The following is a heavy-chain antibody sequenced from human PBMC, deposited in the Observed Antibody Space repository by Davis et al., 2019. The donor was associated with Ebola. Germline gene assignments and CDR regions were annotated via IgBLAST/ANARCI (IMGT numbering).Heavy chain of an antibody. Sequence: GGSLRLSCAASGFTFSSYGMHWVRQAPGKGLEWVAVISYDGSNKYYADSVKGRFTISRDNSKNTLYLQMNSLRAEDTAVYYCCHGGFDYWGQGTLVTVSS. J-gene: IGHJ4*02. CDR3: CHGGFDY. V-gene: IGHV3-30*03. CDR2: ISYDGSNK. CDR1: GFTFSSYG.